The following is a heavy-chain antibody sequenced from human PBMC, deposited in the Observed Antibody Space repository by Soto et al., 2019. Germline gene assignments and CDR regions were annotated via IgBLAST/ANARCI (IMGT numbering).Heavy chain of an antibody. Sequence: GSLRLSCAASQFTCSDYAMHWARHAQGKGLEWVAVVSHDGRNTHYADSVKSRFTIYRDSSKNTLPLEMHRLRDKDTAVYYRANWWRKRLPTSAINYCGQGVLVTVSS. D-gene: IGHD6-25*01. J-gene: IGHJ4*02. V-gene: IGHV3-30*18. CDR3: ANWWRKRLPTSAINY. CDR1: QFTCSDYA. CDR2: VSHDGRNT.